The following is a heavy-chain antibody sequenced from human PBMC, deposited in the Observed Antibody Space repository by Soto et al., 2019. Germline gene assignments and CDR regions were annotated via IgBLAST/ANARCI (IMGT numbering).Heavy chain of an antibody. Sequence: QVHLIQSGAEVKKPGASVKVSCTGSGYTLTELSMHWVRQATGKGLEWMGGFDPEDGKTTSAQKFQGRVTVTEDTSTATAYMVLRSLTSEATAVYYCVAGGTRGLPSPFAYWGQGTLVTVSS. J-gene: IGHJ4*02. V-gene: IGHV1-24*01. CDR3: VAGGTRGLPSPFAY. D-gene: IGHD1-1*01. CDR2: FDPEDGKT. CDR1: GYTLTELS.